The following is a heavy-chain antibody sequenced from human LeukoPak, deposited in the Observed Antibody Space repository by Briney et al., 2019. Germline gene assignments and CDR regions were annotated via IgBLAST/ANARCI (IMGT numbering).Heavy chain of an antibody. D-gene: IGHD6-19*01. CDR1: GCSISSSSYY. J-gene: IGHJ4*02. V-gene: IGHV4-39*01. Sequence: PSETLSLTCTVSGCSISSSSYYWGWIRQPPGKGLEWIGSIYYSGSTYYNPSLKSRVTISVDTSKNQFSLKLSSVTAADTAVYYCARLAEAVAGDWGQGTLVTVSS. CDR3: ARLAEAVAGD. CDR2: IYYSGST.